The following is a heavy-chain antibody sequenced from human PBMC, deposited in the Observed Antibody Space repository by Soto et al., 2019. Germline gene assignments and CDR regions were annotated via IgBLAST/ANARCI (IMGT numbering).Heavy chain of an antibody. CDR3: ARTYGDYDAFDI. CDR2: ISAYNGNT. CDR1: GYTFTSSG. Sequence: ASVKVSCKASGYTFTSSGISWGRQAPGQGLEWMGWISAYNGNTNYAQKLQGRVTMTTDTSTSTAYMELRSLRSDDTAVYYCARTYGDYDAFDIWGQGTMVTVSS. V-gene: IGHV1-18*01. J-gene: IGHJ3*02. D-gene: IGHD4-17*01.